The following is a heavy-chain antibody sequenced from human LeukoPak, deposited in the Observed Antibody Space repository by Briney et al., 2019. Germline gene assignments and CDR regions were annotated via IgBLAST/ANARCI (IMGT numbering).Heavy chain of an antibody. CDR3: ARGHYYDSSGYYY. V-gene: IGHV4-34*01. Sequence: PGGSLRLSCAASGFTFSSYGMHWIRQPPGKGLEWIGEINHSGSTNYNPSLKSRVTVSVDTSKNQFSLKLSSVTAADTAVYYCARGHYYDSSGYYYWGQGTLVTVSS. CDR1: GFTFSSYG. CDR2: INHSGST. J-gene: IGHJ4*02. D-gene: IGHD3-22*01.